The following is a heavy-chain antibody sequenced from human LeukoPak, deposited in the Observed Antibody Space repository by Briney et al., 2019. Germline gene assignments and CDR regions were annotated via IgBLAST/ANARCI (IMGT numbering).Heavy chain of an antibody. Sequence: GGSLRLSCVASGLTVNSNYMSWVRQAPGKGLEWVSAIYSGGATYYAGSVKGRFTVSRDDSKNTLYLQMYRLRAEDTAMYYCVSQKWLYAFDIWGQGTMVTVSS. CDR3: VSQKWLYAFDI. J-gene: IGHJ3*02. D-gene: IGHD5-24*01. CDR2: IYSGGAT. V-gene: IGHV3-53*01. CDR1: GLTVNSNY.